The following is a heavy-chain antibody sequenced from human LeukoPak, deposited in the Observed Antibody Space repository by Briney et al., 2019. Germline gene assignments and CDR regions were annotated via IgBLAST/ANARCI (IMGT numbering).Heavy chain of an antibody. CDR2: INHSGST. CDR1: GGSFSGYY. Sequence: PSETLSLTCAVYGGSFSGYYWSWIRQPPGKGLEWIGEINHSGSTNYNPSLKSRVTISVDTSKNQFSLKLSSVTAADTAVYYCAREIFGVVHWGQGTLVTVSS. D-gene: IGHD3-3*01. J-gene: IGHJ4*02. V-gene: IGHV4-34*01. CDR3: AREIFGVVH.